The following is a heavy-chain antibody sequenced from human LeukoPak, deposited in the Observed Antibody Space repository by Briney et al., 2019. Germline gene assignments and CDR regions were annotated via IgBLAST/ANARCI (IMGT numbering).Heavy chain of an antibody. V-gene: IGHV6-1*01. CDR1: GDTVSNKRSG. CDR2: TYYRSKRYN. J-gene: IGHJ4*02. CDR3: ARVNSWREEPDTGFDY. D-gene: IGHD1-14*01. Sequence: SQTLSLTCAISGDTVSNKRSGWDWIRQSPSRGLEWLGRTYYRSKRYNDYAVSVKRRITINPDTSKYQFSLQLNSVRPEDTAVYYCARVNSWREEPDTGFDYWGQGILVTVSS.